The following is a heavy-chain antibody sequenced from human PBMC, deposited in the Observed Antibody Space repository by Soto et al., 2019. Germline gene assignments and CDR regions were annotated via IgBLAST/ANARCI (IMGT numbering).Heavy chain of an antibody. V-gene: IGHV1-46*01. Sequence: ASVKVSCKASGYTFTSYYMHWVRQAPGQGLEWMGIINPSGGSTSYAQKFQGRVTMTRDTSTSTVYMELSSLRSEDTAVYYCARDRYYYDSSGYYLDYWGQGTLVTVSS. D-gene: IGHD3-22*01. CDR1: GYTFTSYY. CDR3: ARDRYYYDSSGYYLDY. J-gene: IGHJ4*02. CDR2: INPSGGST.